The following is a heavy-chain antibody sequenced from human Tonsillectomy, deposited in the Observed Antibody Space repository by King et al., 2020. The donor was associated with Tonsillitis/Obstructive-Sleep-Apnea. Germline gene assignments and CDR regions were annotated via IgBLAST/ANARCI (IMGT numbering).Heavy chain of an antibody. CDR2: INSDGSNT. D-gene: IGHD3-10*01. J-gene: IGHJ4*02. CDR1: GFPFSSSW. Sequence: VQLVESGGGLVPPGGSLSLSCAASGFPFSSSWMHWVRQAPGEGLVWVSRINSDGSNTTYADSVKGRFTISRDNAKNTLSLQMNSLRADDTAVEDGAREKEESRGKNGDGWGQGTRGTGSA. V-gene: IGHV3-74*01. CDR3: AREKEESRGKNGDG.